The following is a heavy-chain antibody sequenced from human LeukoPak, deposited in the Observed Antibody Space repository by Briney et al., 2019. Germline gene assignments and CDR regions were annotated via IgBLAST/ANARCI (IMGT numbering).Heavy chain of an antibody. CDR1: GYTFTSYG. CDR2: ISADNGDT. Sequence: ASVKVSSKASGYTFTSYGISWVRQAPGQGLEWMGCISADNGDTNYAQNLQGRVTMTPDTSTSTANMELRSLRSDDSAVYYCARTEIAVAGTGGDYYYYYGMDVWGQGTTVTVSS. CDR3: ARTEIAVAGTGGDYYYYYGMDV. V-gene: IGHV1-18*01. D-gene: IGHD6-13*01. J-gene: IGHJ6*02.